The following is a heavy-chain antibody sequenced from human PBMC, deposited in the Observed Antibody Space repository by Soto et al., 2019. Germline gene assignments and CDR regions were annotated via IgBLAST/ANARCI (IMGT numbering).Heavy chain of an antibody. Sequence: EVQLVESGGGLVQPGGSLRLSCAASGFSVSAQYMSWVRQAPGKGLEWVSLIWSDGSTSYADSVKGRFTISRDNSKSTLYHKMISLRIEDMAVYYCERDGRESGYDRGWFVPWGQGTLVTVSS. V-gene: IGHV3-66*01. D-gene: IGHD5-12*01. J-gene: IGHJ5*02. CDR1: GFSVSAQY. CDR2: IWSDGST. CDR3: ERDGRESGYDRGWFVP.